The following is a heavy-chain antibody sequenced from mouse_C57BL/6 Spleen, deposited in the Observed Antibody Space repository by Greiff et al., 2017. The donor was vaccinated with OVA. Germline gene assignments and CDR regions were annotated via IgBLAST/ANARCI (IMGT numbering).Heavy chain of an antibody. V-gene: IGHV7-1*01. J-gene: IGHJ1*03. Sequence: EVKVVESGGGLVQSGRSLRLSCATSGFTFSDFYMEWVRQAPGKGLEWIAASRNKANDYTTEYSASVKGRFIVSRDTSQSILYLQMNALRAEDTAIYYCARDDGWYFDVWGTGTTVTVSS. CDR1: GFTFSDFY. CDR2: SRNKANDYTT. CDR3: ARDDGWYFDV.